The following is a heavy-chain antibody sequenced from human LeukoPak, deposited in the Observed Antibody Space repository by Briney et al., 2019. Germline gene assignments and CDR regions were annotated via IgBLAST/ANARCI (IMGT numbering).Heavy chain of an antibody. CDR3: ARDYYDSSGYYHFVFGG. Sequence: SETLSLTCTVSGGSISSYHWSWIRQPPGKGLEWIGYIYYSGSTNYNPSLKSRVTISVDTSKNQFSLKLSSVTAADTAVYYCARDYYDSSGYYHFVFGGWGQGALVTVSS. CDR1: GGSISSYH. D-gene: IGHD3-22*01. J-gene: IGHJ4*02. V-gene: IGHV4-59*01. CDR2: IYYSGST.